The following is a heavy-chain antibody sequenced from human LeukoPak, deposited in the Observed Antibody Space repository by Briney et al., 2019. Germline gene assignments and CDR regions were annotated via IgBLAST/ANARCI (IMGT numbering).Heavy chain of an antibody. V-gene: IGHV1-58*02. D-gene: IGHD1-20*01. CDR1: GYTFTSSA. CDR3: AANVKGITGAYYYYGMDV. J-gene: IGHJ6*02. CDR2: IVVGSGNT. Sequence: ASVKVSCKASGYTFTSSAMQWVRQARGQRLEWIGWIVVGSGNTNYAQKFQERVTITRDMSTSTAYMELSSLRSEDTAVYYCAANVKGITGAYYYYGMDVWGQGTTVTVSS.